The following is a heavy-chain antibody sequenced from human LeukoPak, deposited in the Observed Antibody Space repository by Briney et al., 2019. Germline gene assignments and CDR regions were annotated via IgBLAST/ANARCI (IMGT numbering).Heavy chain of an antibody. CDR1: GFTFSSYA. V-gene: IGHV3-21*01. Sequence: GGSLRLSCAASGFTFSSYAMSWVRQAPGKGLEWVSSISSSSSYIYYADSVKGRFTISRDNAKNSLYLQMNSLRAEDTAVYYCARVKETQFGLGNFDWLGRFDYWGQGTLVTVSS. D-gene: IGHD3-9*01. CDR2: ISSSSSYI. CDR3: ARVKETQFGLGNFDWLGRFDY. J-gene: IGHJ4*02.